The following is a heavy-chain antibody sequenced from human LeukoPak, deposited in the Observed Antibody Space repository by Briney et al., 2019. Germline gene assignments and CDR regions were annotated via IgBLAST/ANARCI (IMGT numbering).Heavy chain of an antibody. Sequence: PSETLSLTCTVSGGSISSYYWSWIRQPPGKGLEWIGFIYYTGSTNYNPSLKSRVTISIDSSKNQFSLKLSSVTAADSAVYYCTSRYSDLWGRGTLVTVSS. V-gene: IGHV4-59*08. CDR3: TSRYSDL. J-gene: IGHJ2*01. CDR2: IYYTGST. CDR1: GGSISSYY.